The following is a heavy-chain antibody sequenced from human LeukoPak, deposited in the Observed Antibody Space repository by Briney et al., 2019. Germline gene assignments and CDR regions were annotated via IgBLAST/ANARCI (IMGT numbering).Heavy chain of an antibody. CDR1: GDSISSYY. Sequence: SETLSLTCTVSGDSISSYYWSWIRQPPGKGLEWIGYISYSGSTNYNPSLKSRVTISVDTSKNQFSLKLSAVTAADTAMYYCASDFGSGRRGLNNWGQGTLVTVSS. D-gene: IGHD3-10*01. J-gene: IGHJ4*02. CDR3: ASDFGSGRRGLNN. V-gene: IGHV4-59*01. CDR2: ISYSGST.